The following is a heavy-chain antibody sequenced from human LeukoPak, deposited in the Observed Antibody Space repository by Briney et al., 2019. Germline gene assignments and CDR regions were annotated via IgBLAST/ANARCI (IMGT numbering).Heavy chain of an antibody. Sequence: EASVEVSCKASGYTFTSYDINWVRQATGQGLEWMGWMNPNSGNTGYAQKFQGRVTMTRNTSISTAYMELSSLRSEDTAVYYCARVVTAHKGFDAFDIWGQGTMVTVSS. J-gene: IGHJ3*02. CDR2: MNPNSGNT. V-gene: IGHV1-8*01. CDR3: ARVVTAHKGFDAFDI. CDR1: GYTFTSYD. D-gene: IGHD2-21*02.